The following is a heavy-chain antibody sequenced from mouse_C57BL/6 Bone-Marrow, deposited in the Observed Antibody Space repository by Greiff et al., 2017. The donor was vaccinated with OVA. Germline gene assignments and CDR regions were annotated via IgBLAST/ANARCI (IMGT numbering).Heavy chain of an antibody. V-gene: IGHV1-64*01. D-gene: IGHD2-5*01. CDR3: AREGFYSNYFDY. J-gene: IGHJ2*01. CDR2: IHPNSGST. Sequence: QVQLQQSGAELVKPGASVKLSCKASGYTFTSYWMHWVKQRPGQGLEWIGMIHPNSGSTNYNEKFKSKATLTVDKSSSTAYMQLSSLTSEDSAVYYCAREGFYSNYFDYWGQGTTLTVSS. CDR1: GYTFTSYW.